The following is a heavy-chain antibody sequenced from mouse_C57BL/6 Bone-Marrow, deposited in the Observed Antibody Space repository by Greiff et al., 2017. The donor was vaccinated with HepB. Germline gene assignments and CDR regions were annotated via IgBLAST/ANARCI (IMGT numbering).Heavy chain of an antibody. D-gene: IGHD1-1*01. CDR3: ARRYCGSSLYVDV. CDR2: IYPGSGST. CDR1: GYTFTSYW. V-gene: IGHV1-55*01. J-gene: IGHJ1*03. Sequence: QVQLKQPGAELVKPGASVKMSCKASGYTFTSYWITWVKQRPGQGLEWIGDIYPGSGSTNYNEKFKSKATLTVDTSSSTAYMQLSSLTSEDSAVYYCARRYCGSSLYVDVWGTGTTVTVSS.